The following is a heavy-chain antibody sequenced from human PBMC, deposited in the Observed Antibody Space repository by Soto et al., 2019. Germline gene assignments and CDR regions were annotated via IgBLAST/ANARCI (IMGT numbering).Heavy chain of an antibody. CDR1: GGSISSGGYY. J-gene: IGHJ4*02. CDR2: IYYSGST. Sequence: PSETLSLTCTVSGGSISSGGYYWSWIRQHPGKGLEWIGYIYYSGSTYYNPSLKSRVTISVDTSKNQFSLKLSSVTAADTAVYYCARALPAWAYGDFGRYFDYWGQGTLVTVSS. CDR3: ARALPAWAYGDFGRYFDY. D-gene: IGHD4-17*01. V-gene: IGHV4-31*03.